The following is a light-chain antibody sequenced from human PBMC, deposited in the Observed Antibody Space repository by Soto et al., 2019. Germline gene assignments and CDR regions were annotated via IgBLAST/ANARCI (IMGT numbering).Light chain of an antibody. Sequence: QSVLTQSPSASASPGASVKLTCTLSSGHSDCAIAWHQQQPEKGPRYLMKVTSDGSHTKGDGIPDRFSGSSSGADRYLTISSLRSDDEADYYCQAWGTGGVFGGGTQLTVL. CDR2: VTSDGSH. J-gene: IGLJ3*02. CDR1: SGHSDCA. CDR3: QAWGTGGV. V-gene: IGLV4-69*01.